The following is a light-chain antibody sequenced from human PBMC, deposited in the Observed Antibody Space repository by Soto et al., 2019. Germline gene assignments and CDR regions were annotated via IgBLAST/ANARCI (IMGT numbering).Light chain of an antibody. CDR2: GAS. CDR3: QQYGSSPKT. V-gene: IGKV3-20*01. J-gene: IGKJ1*01. CDR1: QSVSSGY. Sequence: EIVLTQSPGTLSLSPGERATLSCRASQSVSSGYLAWYQQKPGQAPRLLIYGASSRATGIPDRFSGSGSGTDFTLTISRLEPVDFAVYYCQQYGSSPKTFGQGTKVEIK.